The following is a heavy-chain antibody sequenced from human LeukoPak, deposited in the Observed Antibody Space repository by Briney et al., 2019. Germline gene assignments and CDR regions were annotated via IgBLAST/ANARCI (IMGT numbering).Heavy chain of an antibody. D-gene: IGHD2-2*03. CDR3: ARGDHLDKAYYYYYMDV. CDR1: GYTFTSYD. Sequence: ASVTVSCKASGYTFTSYDINWVRQATGQGLEWMGWMNPNSGNTGYAQKFQGRVTMTRNTSISTAYMELSSLRSEDTAVYYCARGDHLDKAYYYYYMDVWGKGTTVTVSS. J-gene: IGHJ6*03. CDR2: MNPNSGNT. V-gene: IGHV1-8*01.